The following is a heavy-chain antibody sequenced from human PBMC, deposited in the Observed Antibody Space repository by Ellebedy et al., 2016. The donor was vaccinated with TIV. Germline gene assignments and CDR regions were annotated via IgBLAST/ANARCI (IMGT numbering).Heavy chain of an antibody. CDR2: ISSNDEK. D-gene: IGHD3-10*01. J-gene: IGHJ6*02. V-gene: IGHV2-26*01. CDR1: GFSLNNAKLY. Sequence: SGPTLVKPTATLTLTCTVSGFSLNNAKLYVSWFRQPPGKALEWLAHISSNDEKSYRTSLKSRLTISKDTPESQVVLTMTNLDPVDTPTYYCARMIHYYGSGSYSSYGMDVWGQGTTVTVSS. CDR3: ARMIHYYGSGSYSSYGMDV.